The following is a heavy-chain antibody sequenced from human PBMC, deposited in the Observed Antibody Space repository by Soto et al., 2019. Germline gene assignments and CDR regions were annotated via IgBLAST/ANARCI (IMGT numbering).Heavy chain of an antibody. CDR2: IYYSGST. J-gene: IGHJ4*02. CDR3: ARESRGDLTAGVDY. CDR1: GGSISSGGYY. D-gene: IGHD2-21*02. V-gene: IGHV4-31*03. Sequence: SETLSLTCTVSGGSISSGGYYWSWIRQHPGKGLEWIGYIYYSGSTYYNPSLKSRVTISVDTSKNQFSLKLSSVTAADTAVYYCARESRGDLTAGVDYWGQGTLVTVSS.